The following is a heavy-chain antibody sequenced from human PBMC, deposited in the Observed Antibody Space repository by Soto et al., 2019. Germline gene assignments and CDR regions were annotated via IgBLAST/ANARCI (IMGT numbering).Heavy chain of an antibody. CDR1: GGAISTSSYY. Sequence: PSETLSLTCTVSGGAISTSSYYWGWIRQPPGKGLEWIGFIYYSGTTYYNPSLKSRVTISIDASHFSLRLSSVTAADTAVYYCGRRIYGWGSCFDYWGQGIMVTVSS. D-gene: IGHD3-10*01. J-gene: IGHJ4*02. CDR2: IYYSGTT. CDR3: GRRIYGWGSCFDY. V-gene: IGHV4-39*02.